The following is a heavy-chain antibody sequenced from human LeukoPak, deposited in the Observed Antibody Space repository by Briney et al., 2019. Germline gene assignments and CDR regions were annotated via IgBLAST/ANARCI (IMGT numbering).Heavy chain of an antibody. CDR3: ARDSSSYYFDY. Sequence: PGGSLRLSCAASGFTFSSNSMSWVRQAPGKGLEWVSSISSSSSYIFYADSVKGRFTISRDNAKNSLYLQMNSLRAEDTAVYYCARDSSSYYFDYWGQGTLVTVSS. CDR1: GFTFSSNS. V-gene: IGHV3-21*01. D-gene: IGHD6-6*01. CDR2: ISSSSSYI. J-gene: IGHJ4*02.